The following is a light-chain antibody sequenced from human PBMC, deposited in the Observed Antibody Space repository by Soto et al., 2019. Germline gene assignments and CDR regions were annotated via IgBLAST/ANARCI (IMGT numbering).Light chain of an antibody. J-gene: IGLJ1*01. V-gene: IGLV2-8*01. CDR3: SSFTAGNNLV. CDR1: SSDIGGYNS. CDR2: DVT. Sequence: QSVLTQSPSASGSPGQSVTISCTGTSSDIGGYNSVSWYQQHPGKAPKVMIYDVTKRPSGVPDRFSGSKSGNTASLTVSALQAEDEADYYCSSFTAGNNLVFGTGTRSPS.